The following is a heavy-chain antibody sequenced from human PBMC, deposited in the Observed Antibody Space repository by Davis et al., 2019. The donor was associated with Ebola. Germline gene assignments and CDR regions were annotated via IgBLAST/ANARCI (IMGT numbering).Heavy chain of an antibody. CDR1: GFTVSSNY. V-gene: IGHV3-53*01. CDR2: IYSGGST. D-gene: IGHD6-25*01. Sequence: PGGSLRLSCAASGFTVSSNYMSWVRQTPGKGLEWVSVIYSGGSTYYADSVKGRFTISRDNSKNTLYLQMNSLRAEDTAVYYCARDNSGAGYGMDVWGKGTTVTVSS. J-gene: IGHJ6*04. CDR3: ARDNSGAGYGMDV.